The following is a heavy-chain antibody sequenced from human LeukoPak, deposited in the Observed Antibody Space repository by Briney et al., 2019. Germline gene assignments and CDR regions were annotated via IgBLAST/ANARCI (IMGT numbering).Heavy chain of an antibody. CDR1: GYTFTSYD. J-gene: IGHJ4*02. CDR2: MNPNSGNT. Sequence: ASVKVSCKASGYTFTSYDINWVRQATGQGLEWMGWMNPNSGNTGYAQKFQGRVTMTRNTSISTAYMELSSLRSEDTAVYYCARLSDTVTNDFDSWGQGTLVTVSS. CDR3: ARLSDTVTNDFDS. D-gene: IGHD4-11*01. V-gene: IGHV1-8*01.